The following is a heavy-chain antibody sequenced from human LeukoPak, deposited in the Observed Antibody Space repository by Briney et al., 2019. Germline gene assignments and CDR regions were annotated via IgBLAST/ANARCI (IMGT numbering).Heavy chain of an antibody. V-gene: IGHV4-4*02. Sequence: SGTLSLTCAVSGGSITSSNWWSWVRQPPGKGLEWIGEIYYTGNTNYNPCLKSRVTISVDKSNNQFSLNLSSVTAADTAVYYCARGDYDILTGYPKDYYYYMDVWGKGTTVTISS. J-gene: IGHJ6*03. CDR2: IYYTGNT. D-gene: IGHD3-9*01. CDR1: GGSITSSNW. CDR3: ARGDYDILTGYPKDYYYYMDV.